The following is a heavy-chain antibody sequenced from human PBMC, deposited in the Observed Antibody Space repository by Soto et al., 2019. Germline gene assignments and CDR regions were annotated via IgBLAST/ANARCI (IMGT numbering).Heavy chain of an antibody. CDR1: GGSISSGGYY. CDR3: ARARDTYGS. J-gene: IGHJ5*02. V-gene: IGHV4-31*03. Sequence: QVQLQESGPGLVKPSQTLSLTCTVSGGSISSGGYYWSWIRQRPGKGLDGIGYVYYSGSTYYHPSPKSRVNHTVNTSKNQFSLKLSLVTAADTAVYYCARARDTYGSWGQGTLVTVSS. CDR2: VYYSGST. D-gene: IGHD4-17*01.